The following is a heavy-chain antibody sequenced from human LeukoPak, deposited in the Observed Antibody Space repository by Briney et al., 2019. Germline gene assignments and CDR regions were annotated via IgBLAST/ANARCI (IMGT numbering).Heavy chain of an antibody. CDR3: ARGAVAVRNAFDI. CDR2: TYYSSKWYN. V-gene: IGHV6-1*01. Sequence: TSQTLSLTCAISGDSVSSNSAAWNWIRQSPSRGLEWPGRTYYSSKWYNDYAVSVKSRITINPDTSKNQFSLQLNSVTPEDTALYYCARGAVAVRNAFDIWGQGTMVTVSS. J-gene: IGHJ3*02. CDR1: GDSVSSNSAA. D-gene: IGHD6-19*01.